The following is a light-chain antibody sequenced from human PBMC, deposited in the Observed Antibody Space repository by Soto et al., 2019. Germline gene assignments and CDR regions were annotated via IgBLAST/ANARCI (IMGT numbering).Light chain of an antibody. Sequence: QSALTQPASVSGFLGQSITMSCTGSSSDVGTFNLVSWFQQHPGKAPKLLIFEGTKRPSGVSDRFSGSKSGTSATLGITGLQTGDEADYYCGTWESSLSDGSWVFGGGTKLTVL. V-gene: IGLV2-14*02. J-gene: IGLJ3*02. CDR3: GTWESSLSDGSWV. CDR1: SSDVGTFNL. CDR2: EGT.